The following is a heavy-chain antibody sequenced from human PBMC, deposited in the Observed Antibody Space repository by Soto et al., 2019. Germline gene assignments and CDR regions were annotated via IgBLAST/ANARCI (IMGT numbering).Heavy chain of an antibody. CDR1: GFTFSSYA. Sequence: GGSLRLSFAASGFTFSSYAMNWVRQAPGKGLEWVSAISGSGGSTYYADSVKGRFTISRDNSKNTLYLQMNSLRAEDTAVYYCAKDRWAGCTNGVCQWEGLLNYYYYGMDVWGQGTTVTVSS. CDR2: ISGSGGST. CDR3: AKDRWAGCTNGVCQWEGLLNYYYYGMDV. D-gene: IGHD2-8*01. J-gene: IGHJ6*02. V-gene: IGHV3-23*01.